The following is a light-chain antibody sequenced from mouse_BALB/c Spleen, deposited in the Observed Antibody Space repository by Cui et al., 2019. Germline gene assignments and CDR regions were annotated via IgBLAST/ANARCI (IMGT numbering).Light chain of an antibody. CDR1: QRVSYSSNQKNY. V-gene: IGKV8-27*01. CDR3: HQYLSSRT. J-gene: IGKJ4*01. CDR2: WAS. Sequence: NIMMTQSPSSLDVSVGEKVTISCKSSQRVSYSSNQKNYLAWYQQKPGQSPKLLIYWASTRESGVPDRFTGSGSGTDFTLTISSVQAEDLAVYYCHQYLSSRTFGSGTKLEIK.